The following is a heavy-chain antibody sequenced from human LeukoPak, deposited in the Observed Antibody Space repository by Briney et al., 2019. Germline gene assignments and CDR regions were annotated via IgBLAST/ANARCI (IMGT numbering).Heavy chain of an antibody. CDR2: IHYSGNS. CDR1: GDSISSFY. CDR3: VLAPNSNWFDF. J-gene: IGHJ5*01. V-gene: IGHV4-59*08. Sequence: SETLSLTCSVSGDSISSFYWNWIRQSPGKGLEWIGNIHYSGNSNYNPSLKSRVSISIDTSRKQFFLKLSSVTAADTAVYYCVLAPNSNWFDFWGQGTQVTVSS. D-gene: IGHD2-8*01.